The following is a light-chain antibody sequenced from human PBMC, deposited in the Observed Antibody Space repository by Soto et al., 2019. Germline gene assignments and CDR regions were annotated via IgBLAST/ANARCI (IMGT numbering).Light chain of an antibody. CDR3: SSYTSSSNLV. CDR1: SSDVGGYNY. J-gene: IGLJ1*01. CDR2: EVS. V-gene: IGLV2-14*01. Sequence: QSVLAQPASVSGSPGQSITISCTGTSSDVGGYNYVSWYQQHPGKAPKLMIYEVSNRPSGVSNRFSGSKSGNTASLTISGLQAQDEADYYCSSYTSSSNLVLGHGTKGTVL.